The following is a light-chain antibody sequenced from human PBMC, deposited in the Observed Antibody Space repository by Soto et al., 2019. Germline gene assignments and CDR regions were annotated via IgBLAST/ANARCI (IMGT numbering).Light chain of an antibody. CDR3: SSYTSSSTLV. CDR1: SSDVGAYNY. J-gene: IGLJ2*01. V-gene: IGLV2-14*01. Sequence: QSALTQPASVSVSPGQSITLSCTGTSSDVGAYNYVSWYQQHPGKAPKLMIYDVSNRPSGVSNRFSGSKSGNTASLTISGLQAEDEADYYCSSYTSSSTLVFGGGTKLTVL. CDR2: DVS.